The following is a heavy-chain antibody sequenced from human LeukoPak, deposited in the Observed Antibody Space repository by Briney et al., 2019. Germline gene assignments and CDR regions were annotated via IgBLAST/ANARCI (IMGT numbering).Heavy chain of an antibody. CDR1: GFTFNYAW. CDR2: IKTKTEGETT. J-gene: IGHJ4*02. Sequence: GGSLRLSCSASGFTFNYAWMNWVRQAPGKGLEWVGRIKTKTEGETTDYPAHVKGRFTVSRDDSRNTVYLQMNSLKTEDTAVYYCTTRVVTTNDNWGQGTLVTVSS. CDR3: TTRVVTTNDN. D-gene: IGHD2-21*02. V-gene: IGHV3-15*01.